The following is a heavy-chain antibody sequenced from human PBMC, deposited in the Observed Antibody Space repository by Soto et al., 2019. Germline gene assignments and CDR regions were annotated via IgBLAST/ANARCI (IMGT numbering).Heavy chain of an antibody. CDR2: IYYSGST. V-gene: IGHV4-31*03. CDR3: ARVVYYSYGMDV. Sequence: SETLSLACTVSGSSIGSGGYCWSWIRQHPGKGLEWIGYIYYSGSTYYNPSLKSRVTISVDTSKNQFSLKLSSVTAADTAVYYCARVVYYSYGMDVWGQGTTVTV. CDR1: GSSIGSGGYC. J-gene: IGHJ6*02.